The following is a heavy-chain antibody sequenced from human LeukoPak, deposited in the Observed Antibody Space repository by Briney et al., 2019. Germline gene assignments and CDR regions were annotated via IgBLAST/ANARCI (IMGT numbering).Heavy chain of an antibody. J-gene: IGHJ2*01. CDR1: GFTFSSYA. V-gene: IGHV3-23*01. D-gene: IGHD3-22*01. Sequence: GGSLRLSCAASGFTFSSYAMTWVRQAPGRGLEWVSGISGSGGSTYYADSVKGRFSISRDNSKNTLYLQMNSLRAEDTAVYYCAKGMFGYLGGLFWYFDLWGRGTLVTVSS. CDR2: ISGSGGST. CDR3: AKGMFGYLGGLFWYFDL.